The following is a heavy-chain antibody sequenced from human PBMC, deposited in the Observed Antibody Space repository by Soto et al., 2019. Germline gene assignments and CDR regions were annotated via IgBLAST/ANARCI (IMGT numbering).Heavy chain of an antibody. CDR1: GCSISSAHYY. D-gene: IGHD4-17*01. Sequence: SETLSLTCTVSGCSISSAHYYWCWIRQPPGKGLEWIGYIYYSGSTYYNPSLKGRVTISVDTSKNPFSLKLSSVTAADTAVHYCARVVTTVTTYWFDPWGQGTLVTVSS. J-gene: IGHJ5*02. V-gene: IGHV4-30-4*01. CDR3: ARVVTTVTTYWFDP. CDR2: IYYSGST.